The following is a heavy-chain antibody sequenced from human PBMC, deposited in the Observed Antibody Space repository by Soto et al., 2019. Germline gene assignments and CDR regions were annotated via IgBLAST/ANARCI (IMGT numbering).Heavy chain of an antibody. CDR1: GNTFTSYD. CDR2: INPASGTT. D-gene: IGHD3-16*01. Sequence: QGQLEQSGAEVRKPGASVTVSCKVSGNTFTSYDINWVRQPSGHGLEWMGWINPASGTTDYAPQLQGRFTLNTNTSTTAAFMELSSRRSDDTAVYYCTRSSVRMGPSRGPRAHLDPWGQGTLFTVSS. V-gene: IGHV1-8*01. J-gene: IGHJ5*02. CDR3: TRSSVRMGPSRGPRAHLDP.